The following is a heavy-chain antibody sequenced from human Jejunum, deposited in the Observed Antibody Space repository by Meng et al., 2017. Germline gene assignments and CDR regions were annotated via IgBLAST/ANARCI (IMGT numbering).Heavy chain of an antibody. V-gene: IGHV3-21*01. CDR1: GFSFNNYR. CDR3: TRIGAYPNDY. CDR2: ISSSSNFI. D-gene: IGHD3-10*01. J-gene: IGHJ4*02. Sequence: ELRLVESGGGLVKPGGYLRLSCAASGFSFNNYRMNWVRQDQGKGLEWVSTISSSSNFIYYGDSVRGRFTISRDNAKNSLYLQMNSLRAEDTAIYYCTRIGAYPNDYWGQGTLVTVSS.